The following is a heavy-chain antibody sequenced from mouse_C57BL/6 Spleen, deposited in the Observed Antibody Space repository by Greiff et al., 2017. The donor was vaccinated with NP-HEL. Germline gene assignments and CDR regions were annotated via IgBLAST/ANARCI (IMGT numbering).Heavy chain of an antibody. CDR1: GYTFTGYW. CDR3: ASFPRYYYGSSYGAMDY. CDR2: ILPGSGST. V-gene: IGHV1-9*01. J-gene: IGHJ4*01. D-gene: IGHD1-1*01. Sequence: QVQLKESGAELMKPGASVKLSCKATGYTFTGYWIEWVKQRPGHGLEWIGEILPGSGSTNYNEKFKGKATFTADTSSNTAYMQLSSLTTEDSAIYYCASFPRYYYGSSYGAMDYWGQGTSVTVSS.